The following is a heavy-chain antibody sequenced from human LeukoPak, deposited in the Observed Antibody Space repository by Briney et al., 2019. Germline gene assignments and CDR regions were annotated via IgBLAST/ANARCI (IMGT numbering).Heavy chain of an antibody. V-gene: IGHV3-15*01. CDR1: GFTFSNAW. CDR3: TSSRALYYYYGMDV. Sequence: GGSLRLSCAASGFTFSNAWMSWVRQAPGKGLXXXXXXXSKTDGGTTDYAAPVKGRFTISRDDSKNTLYLQMNSLKTEDTAVYYCTSSRALYYYYGMDVWGKGTTVTVSS. CDR2: XXSKTDGGTT. J-gene: IGHJ6*04.